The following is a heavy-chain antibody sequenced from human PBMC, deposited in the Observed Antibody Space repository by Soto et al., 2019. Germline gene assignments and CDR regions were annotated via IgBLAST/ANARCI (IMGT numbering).Heavy chain of an antibody. Sequence: PSETLSLTCIVSGESISSSSYYWGWIRQPPGKGLEWIGSIYYSGPTYYNPSFKSRVTISIYTSKNQFSLKLSSVTATDTAVYYCARQRTTVVTQAYFDHWGQGALVTVSS. CDR3: ARQRTTVVTQAYFDH. V-gene: IGHV4-39*01. J-gene: IGHJ4*02. D-gene: IGHD2-21*02. CDR1: GESISSSSYY. CDR2: IYYSGPT.